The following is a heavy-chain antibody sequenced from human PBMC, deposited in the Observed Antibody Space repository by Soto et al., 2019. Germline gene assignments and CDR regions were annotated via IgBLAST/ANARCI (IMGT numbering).Heavy chain of an antibody. Sequence: GASVKVSCKASGVTFSSYAISWVRQAPGQGLEWMGGIIPIIGTANYAQKFQGRVTITGDASTSTAYMELSSLRSEDTAVYYCARNSRYCSGGSCYSYYFDYWGQGTLVTVSS. V-gene: IGHV1-69*13. D-gene: IGHD2-15*01. CDR2: IIPIIGTA. CDR3: ARNSRYCSGGSCYSYYFDY. CDR1: GVTFSSYA. J-gene: IGHJ4*02.